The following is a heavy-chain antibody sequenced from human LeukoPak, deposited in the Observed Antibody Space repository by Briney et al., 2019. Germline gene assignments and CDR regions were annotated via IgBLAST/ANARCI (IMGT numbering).Heavy chain of an antibody. V-gene: IGHV1-69*05. CDR2: IIPIFGTA. CDR1: GGTFSSDA. CDR3: VRDPMTTNYFDY. J-gene: IGHJ4*02. D-gene: IGHD4-17*01. Sequence: SVKVSCKASGGTFSSDAINWVRQAPGQRLEWMGRIIPIFGTANYAQKLQGRVTITTDESTSTAYMELSSLRSEDTAVYYCVRDPMTTNYFDYWGQGTLVTVSS.